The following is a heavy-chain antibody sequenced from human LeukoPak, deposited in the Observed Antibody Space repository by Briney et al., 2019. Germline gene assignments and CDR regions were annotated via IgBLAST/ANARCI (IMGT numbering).Heavy chain of an antibody. J-gene: IGHJ4*02. V-gene: IGHV1-24*01. CDR3: AATIVVMTAIDF. CDR2: FDRENGEI. D-gene: IGHD2-21*02. CDR1: GYTLTDLS. Sequence: ASVKVSCKVSGYTLTDLSIHWVRQAPGKGLEWMGGFDRENGEIVYAQKFQGRVTMTEDTSTNTAYLELSSLRSEATAVYYCAATIVVMTAIDFWSQGSLVTVSS.